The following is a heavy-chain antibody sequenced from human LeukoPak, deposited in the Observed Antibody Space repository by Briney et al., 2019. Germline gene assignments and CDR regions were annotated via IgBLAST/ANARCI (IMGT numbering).Heavy chain of an antibody. V-gene: IGHV3-7*01. CDR2: IGKDGTGN. J-gene: IGHJ4*02. Sequence: GGSLRLSCAASGFSLSRYWMSWVRQAPGKGLEWVANIGKDGTGNHYLDSVKGRFTISRDNAKNSLYLEMNSLRADDTAVYYCARDLDFYATDYWGQGTLVTVSS. CDR3: ARDLDFYATDY. D-gene: IGHD2/OR15-2a*01. CDR1: GFSLSRYW.